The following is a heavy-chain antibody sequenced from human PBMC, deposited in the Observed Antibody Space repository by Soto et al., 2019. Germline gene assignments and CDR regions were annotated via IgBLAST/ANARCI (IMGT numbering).Heavy chain of an antibody. CDR1: GFTFSNYA. CDR2: VSGSGGTT. Sequence: EVQLLESGGGLVQPGRSLRLSCAASGFTFSNYAMSWGRQAPGQGLDWVSAVSGSGGTTYYADSVKGRFTISRDNSKNTLFLQMNSLRAEDAAVYYCAKFFVETGSNSGWPWSFHYGGQGTLVTVSS. J-gene: IGHJ4*02. V-gene: IGHV3-23*01. D-gene: IGHD6-25*01. CDR3: AKFFVETGSNSGWPWSFHY.